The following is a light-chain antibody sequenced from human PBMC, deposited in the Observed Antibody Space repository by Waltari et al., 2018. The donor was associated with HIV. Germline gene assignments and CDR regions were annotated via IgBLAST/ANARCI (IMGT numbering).Light chain of an antibody. Sequence: DIQMTQSPSSLSASVGDRVTITCRSGQNIAKYLHWDQQKPGRAPELLIYAASTLQSGVPSRFSGSVSGTDFTLTISSLQAEDFATYYCQQTYSDQRTFGQGTKVQMK. J-gene: IGKJ1*01. CDR1: QNIAKY. V-gene: IGKV1-39*01. CDR3: QQTYSDQRT. CDR2: AAS.